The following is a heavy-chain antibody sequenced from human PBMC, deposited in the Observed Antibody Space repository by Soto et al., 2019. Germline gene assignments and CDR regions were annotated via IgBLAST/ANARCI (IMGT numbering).Heavy chain of an antibody. V-gene: IGHV1-3*01. CDR3: ARGIATGQLDP. J-gene: IGHJ5*02. Sequence: QVQLVQSGAEVKKPGASVKISCKASGYTFTRYTMNWVRQAPGQRLEWMGWINPDNGNTKSSQKFQDRVIITRDTYASTAYMDLSSLRSEDTDVYYCARGIATGQLDPWGQGTLVTVSS. D-gene: IGHD2-15*01. CDR2: INPDNGNT. CDR1: GYTFTRYT.